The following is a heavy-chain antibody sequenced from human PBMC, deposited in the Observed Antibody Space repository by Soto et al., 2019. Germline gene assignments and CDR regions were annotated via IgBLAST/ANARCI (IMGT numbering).Heavy chain of an antibody. CDR3: AMSSGYEFDY. V-gene: IGHV1-18*01. CDR1: GYTFTSYG. Sequence: ASVKVSCKTSGYTFTSYGISWVRQAPGQGLEWMGWISTYNGNTNYAQKLQGRVTMTTDTSTGTAYMELRSLRSDDTAVYYCAMSSGYEFDYWGQGTPVTVSS. J-gene: IGHJ4*02. D-gene: IGHD5-12*01. CDR2: ISTYNGNT.